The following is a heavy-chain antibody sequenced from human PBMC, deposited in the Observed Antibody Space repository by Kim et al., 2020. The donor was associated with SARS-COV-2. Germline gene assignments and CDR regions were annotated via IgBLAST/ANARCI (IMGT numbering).Heavy chain of an antibody. D-gene: IGHD3-9*01. CDR3: ARVRYFDRFPHNWFDP. J-gene: IGHJ5*02. Sequence: SETLSLTCAVSGFSISSGYYWGWIRQPPGTGLEWIGSVSRSGSTDYNPSLKGRVTISADTSQNQFSLKVTAVTAADTAVYYCARVRYFDRFPHNWFDPWGPGTLVVVSS. CDR2: VSRSGST. V-gene: IGHV4-38-2*01. CDR1: GFSISSGYY.